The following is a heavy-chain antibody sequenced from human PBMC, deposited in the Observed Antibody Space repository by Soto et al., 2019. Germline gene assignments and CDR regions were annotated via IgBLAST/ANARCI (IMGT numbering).Heavy chain of an antibody. J-gene: IGHJ3*02. V-gene: IGHV3-23*01. CDR3: AKATATGGGAFDI. Sequence: EVQLLESGGGLVQPGGSLRLSCAASGFTFNNYAMTWVRQAPGKGLEWVSTISGAGGSTYYADSVKGRFTISRDNSKNTVYLQMNSLTAGDTAVYYCAKATATGGGAFDICGQGTMVTVSS. CDR2: ISGAGGST. D-gene: IGHD2-8*02. CDR1: GFTFNNYA.